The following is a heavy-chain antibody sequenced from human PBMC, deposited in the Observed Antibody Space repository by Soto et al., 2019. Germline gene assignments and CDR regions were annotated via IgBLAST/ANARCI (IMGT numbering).Heavy chain of an antibody. Sequence: SETLSLTCTVSGGSISSGGYYWSWIRQHPGKGLEWIGYIYYSGSTYYNPSLKSRVTISVDTSKNQFSLKLSSVTAADTAVYYCASGNIVVVGDTYFDYWGQGTLVTVSS. D-gene: IGHD2-15*01. V-gene: IGHV4-31*03. CDR3: ASGNIVVVGDTYFDY. CDR1: GGSISSGGYY. CDR2: IYYSGST. J-gene: IGHJ4*02.